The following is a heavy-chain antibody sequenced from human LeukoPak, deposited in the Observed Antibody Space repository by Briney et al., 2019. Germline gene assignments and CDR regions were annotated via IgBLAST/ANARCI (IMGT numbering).Heavy chain of an antibody. CDR1: GGSFSGYY. CDR2: INHSRST. J-gene: IGHJ6*02. V-gene: IGHV4-34*01. CDR3: ARATSHNIVVVPAAIPLRGMDV. Sequence: SETLSLTCAVYGGSFSGYYWSWIRQPPGKGLEWIGEINHSRSTNYNPSLKSRVTISVDTSKNQFSLKLSSVTAADTAVYYCARATSHNIVVVPAAIPLRGMDVWGQGTTVTVSS. D-gene: IGHD2-2*02.